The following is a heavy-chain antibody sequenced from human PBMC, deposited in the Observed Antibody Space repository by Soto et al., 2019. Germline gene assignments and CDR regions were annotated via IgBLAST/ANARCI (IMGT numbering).Heavy chain of an antibody. D-gene: IGHD5-12*01. Sequence: PGESLKISCKGSGYSFPTYWLAWVGQTPGRGLEYMGIIYPGDSDSRYSPAFQGQVTISADKSINTAYLQWTSLKAPDTAIYYCARSRVSTPRLEDPFDIWGQGTMVTVSS. J-gene: IGHJ3*02. CDR1: GYSFPTYW. CDR2: IYPGDSDS. CDR3: ARSRVSTPRLEDPFDI. V-gene: IGHV5-51*01.